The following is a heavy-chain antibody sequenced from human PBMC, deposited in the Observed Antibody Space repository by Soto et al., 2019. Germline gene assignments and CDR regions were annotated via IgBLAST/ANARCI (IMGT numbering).Heavy chain of an antibody. Sequence: QVQLVQSGAEVKKPGSSVKVSCKASGGTFSSYAISWVRQAPGQGLEWMGGIIPIFGTANYAQKFQGRVTITADESMSSADMERRSLRSEYTAVYYCARNRPGYGEYYSAYWGQGTLVTVSS. CDR2: IIPIFGTA. CDR1: GGTFSSYA. J-gene: IGHJ4*02. CDR3: ARNRPGYGEYYSAY. V-gene: IGHV1-69*12. D-gene: IGHD5-12*01.